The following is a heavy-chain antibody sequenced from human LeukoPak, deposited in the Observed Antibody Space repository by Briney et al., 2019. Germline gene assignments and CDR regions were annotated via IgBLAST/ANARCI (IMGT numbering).Heavy chain of an antibody. D-gene: IGHD1-7*01. J-gene: IGHJ4*02. CDR2: IKQDGSEK. CDR1: GFTFSSYW. V-gene: IGHV3-7*01. Sequence: PGGSLRLSCAASGFTFSSYWKSWVRQAPGKGLEWVANIKQDGSEKYYVDSVKGRFTISRDNAKNSLYLQMNSLRAEDTAVYYCAREGGGWNYVVYWGQGTLVTVSS. CDR3: AREGGGWNYVVY.